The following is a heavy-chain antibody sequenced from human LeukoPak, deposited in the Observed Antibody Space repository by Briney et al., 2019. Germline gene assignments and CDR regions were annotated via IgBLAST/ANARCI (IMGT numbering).Heavy chain of an antibody. Sequence: SETLSLTCTVSGGSISSYYWSWIRQPPGKGLEWIGYIYYSGSTNYNPSLKSRVTISVDTSKNQFSLKLSSVTAADTAVYYCASPDFWSGYYIYWGQGTLVTVSS. J-gene: IGHJ4*02. CDR2: IYYSGST. V-gene: IGHV4-59*08. CDR1: GGSISSYY. D-gene: IGHD3-3*01. CDR3: ASPDFWSGYYIY.